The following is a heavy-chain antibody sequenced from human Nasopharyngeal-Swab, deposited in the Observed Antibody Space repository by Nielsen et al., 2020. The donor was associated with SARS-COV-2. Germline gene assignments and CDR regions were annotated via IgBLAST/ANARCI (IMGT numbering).Heavy chain of an antibody. Sequence: GESLKISCAASGFTFDDYGMSWVRQAPGKGLEWVSAISGSGGSTYYADSVKGRFTISRDNSKNTLYLQMNSLRAEDTAVYYCAKDPSAYDYVWGSSRYRGYFDYWGQGTLVTVSS. CDR2: ISGSGGST. D-gene: IGHD3-16*02. J-gene: IGHJ4*02. CDR3: AKDPSAYDYVWGSSRYRGYFDY. CDR1: GFTFDDYG. V-gene: IGHV3-23*01.